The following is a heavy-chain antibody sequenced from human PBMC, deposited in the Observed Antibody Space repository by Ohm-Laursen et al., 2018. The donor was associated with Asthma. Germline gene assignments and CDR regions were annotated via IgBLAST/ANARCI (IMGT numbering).Heavy chain of an antibody. D-gene: IGHD1-7*01. V-gene: IGHV1-8*01. CDR1: GYTFTSYD. Sequence: ASVKVSCKASGYTFTSYDINWVRQATGQGLEWMGWMNPNSGNTGYAQKFQGRVTMTRNTSISTAYMELSSLRSEDTAVYYCARGHPAGTTEQYDYWGQGTLVTVSS. CDR2: MNPNSGNT. J-gene: IGHJ4*02. CDR3: ARGHPAGTTEQYDY.